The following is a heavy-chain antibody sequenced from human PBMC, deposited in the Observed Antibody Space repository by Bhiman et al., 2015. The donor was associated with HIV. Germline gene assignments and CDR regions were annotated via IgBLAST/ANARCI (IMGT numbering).Heavy chain of an antibody. CDR2: IYSSGTT. V-gene: IGHV3-66*01. CDR3: ARRGTMYDSGLDV. Sequence: VQLVESGGGVVQPGRSLRLSCAASGFTFSNYGMHWVRQAPGRGLEWVSVIYSSGTTYYADSVKGRFTISRDKSNNTLYLQMNILRAEDTAVYYCARRGTMYDSGLDVWGQGTTVIVSS. J-gene: IGHJ6*02. D-gene: IGHD3-3*01. CDR1: GFTFSNYG.